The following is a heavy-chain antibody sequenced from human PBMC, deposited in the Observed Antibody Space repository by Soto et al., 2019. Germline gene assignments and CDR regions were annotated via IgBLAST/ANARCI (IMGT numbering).Heavy chain of an antibody. J-gene: IGHJ5*02. CDR1: GYTFTSYD. CDR3: ARGRYGPGSGPKKNWFDP. CDR2: MNPNSGNT. Sequence: ASVKVSCKASGYTFTSYDINWVRQATGQGLEWMGWMNPNSGNTGYAQKFQGRVTMTRNTSISTAYMELSSLRSEDTAVYYCARGRYGPGSGPKKNWFDPWGQGTLVTVSS. V-gene: IGHV1-8*01. D-gene: IGHD3-10*01.